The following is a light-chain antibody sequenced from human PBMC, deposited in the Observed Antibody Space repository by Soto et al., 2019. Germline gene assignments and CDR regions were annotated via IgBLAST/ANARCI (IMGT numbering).Light chain of an antibody. CDR3: QQYNNWPPRT. J-gene: IGKJ2*01. V-gene: IGKV3-15*01. CDR1: QSISNN. CDR2: GAS. Sequence: EIVMTQSPATLSVSPGERATLSCRASQSISNNLAWYQQKPGQAPSLLIYGASTRATGIPARFSGSGSGTEFTLTISSLQSEDSAVYYSQQYNNWPPRTFGQGTKLEIK.